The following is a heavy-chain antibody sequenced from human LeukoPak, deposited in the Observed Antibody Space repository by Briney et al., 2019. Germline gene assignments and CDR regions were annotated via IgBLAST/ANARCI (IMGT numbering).Heavy chain of an antibody. CDR2: INHSGST. CDR3: ASRSRIAAR. J-gene: IGHJ4*02. CDR1: GGSISSGGYY. Sequence: SQTLSLTCTVSGGSISSGGYYWSWIRQPPGKGLEWIGEINHSGSTNYNPSLKSRVTISVDTSKNQFSLKLSSVTAADTAVYYCASRSRIAARWGQGTLVTVSS. V-gene: IGHV4-30-2*01. D-gene: IGHD6-6*01.